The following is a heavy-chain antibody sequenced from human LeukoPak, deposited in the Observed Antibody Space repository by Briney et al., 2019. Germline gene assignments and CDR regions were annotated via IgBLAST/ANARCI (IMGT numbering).Heavy chain of an antibody. Sequence: GGSLRLSCAASGFTVSSNYMSWVPQAPGKGLGWGSVIYSGGSTYYADSVKGRFTISRDHSKNTLYLQMNSLRAEDTAVYYCARADGDYFGYYFDYWGQGTLVTVSS. J-gene: IGHJ4*02. D-gene: IGHD4-17*01. CDR3: ARADGDYFGYYFDY. CDR2: IYSGGST. V-gene: IGHV3-53*01. CDR1: GFTVSSNY.